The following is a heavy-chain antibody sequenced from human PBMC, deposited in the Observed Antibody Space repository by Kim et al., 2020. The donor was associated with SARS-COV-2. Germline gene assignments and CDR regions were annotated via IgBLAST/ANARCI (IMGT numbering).Heavy chain of an antibody. D-gene: IGHD5-12*01. V-gene: IGHV1-69*13. CDR1: GGTFSSYA. J-gene: IGHJ6*02. Sequence: SVKVSCKASGGTFSSYAISWVRQAPGQGLEWMGGIIPIFGTANYAQKFQGRVTITADESTSTAYMELSSLRSEDTAVYYCARDQAWATTGDYYYGMDVWGQGTTVTVSS. CDR3: ARDQAWATTGDYYYGMDV. CDR2: IIPIFGTA.